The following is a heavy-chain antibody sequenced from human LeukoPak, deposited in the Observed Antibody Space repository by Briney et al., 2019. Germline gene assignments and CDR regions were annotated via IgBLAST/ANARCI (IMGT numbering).Heavy chain of an antibody. V-gene: IGHV1-18*01. Sequence: GGSVKVSCKASGYTFTSYGISWVRQAPGQGLEWMGWISAYNGNTNYAQKLQGRVTMTTDTSTSTAYMELRSLRSDDTAVYYCARSDYYDSSGYYTAFDPWGQGTLVTVSS. CDR3: ARSDYYDSSGYYTAFDP. CDR2: ISAYNGNT. CDR1: GYTFTSYG. D-gene: IGHD3-22*01. J-gene: IGHJ5*02.